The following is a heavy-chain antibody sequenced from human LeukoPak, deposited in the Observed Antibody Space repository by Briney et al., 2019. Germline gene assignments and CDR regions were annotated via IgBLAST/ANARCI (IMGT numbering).Heavy chain of an antibody. CDR2: IKQDGSEK. Sequence: PGGSLRLSCITSEFTFSDYWMSWVRQAPGKGLKWVANIKQDGSEKYYVDSVKGRFTISRDNAKNSLYLQMNSLRAEDTAVYYCARDFPVVVVAATADAFDIWGQGTMVTVSS. CDR3: ARDFPVVVVAATADAFDI. CDR1: EFTFSDYW. J-gene: IGHJ3*02. D-gene: IGHD2-15*01. V-gene: IGHV3-7*01.